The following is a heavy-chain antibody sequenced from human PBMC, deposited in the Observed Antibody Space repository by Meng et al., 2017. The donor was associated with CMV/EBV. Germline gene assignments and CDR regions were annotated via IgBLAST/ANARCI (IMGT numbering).Heavy chain of an antibody. V-gene: IGHV4-39*07. Sequence: LQLQGSGPGLVKPSETLSLTCTVSGGSISSSSYYWGWIRQPPGKGLEWIGSIYYSGSTYYNPSLKSRVTISVDTSKNQFSLKLSSVTAADTAVYYCARGVVTMIVVYDPWGQGTLVTVSS. CDR3: ARGVVTMIVVYDP. CDR1: GGSISSSSYY. CDR2: IYYSGST. D-gene: IGHD3-22*01. J-gene: IGHJ5*02.